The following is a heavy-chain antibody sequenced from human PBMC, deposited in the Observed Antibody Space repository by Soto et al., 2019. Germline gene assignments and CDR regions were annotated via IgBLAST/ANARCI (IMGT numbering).Heavy chain of an antibody. J-gene: IGHJ6*02. CDR3: ARGASCSSTSCYDNFHYGLAV. Sequence: ASVKVYCKASGYTFTKYGITWVRQETGQGLEWMGWITASNGNANYAREIQGRLTLTRDTSTNTASMELRSLRSDDTAVYYCARGASCSSTSCYDNFHYGLAVWGQGTTVTVSS. CDR1: GYTFTKYG. D-gene: IGHD2-2*01. CDR2: ITASNGNA. V-gene: IGHV1-18*01.